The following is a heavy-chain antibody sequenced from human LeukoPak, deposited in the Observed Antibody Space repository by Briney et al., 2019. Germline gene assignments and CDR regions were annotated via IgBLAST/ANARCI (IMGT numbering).Heavy chain of an antibody. Sequence: GGSLRLSCAASGFTFSSYAMSWVRQAPGKGLEWVSVIYSGGSTYYADSVKGRFTISRHNSKNTLYLQVNSLRAEDTAVYYCARGVSPWHYFDYWGQGTLVTVSS. D-gene: IGHD5/OR15-5a*01. V-gene: IGHV3-53*04. J-gene: IGHJ4*02. CDR1: GFTFSSYA. CDR2: IYSGGST. CDR3: ARGVSPWHYFDY.